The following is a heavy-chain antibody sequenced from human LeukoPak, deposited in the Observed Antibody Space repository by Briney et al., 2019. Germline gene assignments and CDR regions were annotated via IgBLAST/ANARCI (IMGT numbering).Heavy chain of an antibody. V-gene: IGHV1-69*04. Sequence: GASVKLSCKASGGTVTSYAISWGRQAPGQGLEWMGRRIPILGIANYAQKFQGRVTITADKSTSTAYMELSSLRSEDTGVYYCARNSGDFWSGYYSDYWGQGTLVTVSS. CDR1: GGTVTSYA. D-gene: IGHD3-3*01. CDR3: ARNSGDFWSGYYSDY. J-gene: IGHJ4*02. CDR2: RIPILGIA.